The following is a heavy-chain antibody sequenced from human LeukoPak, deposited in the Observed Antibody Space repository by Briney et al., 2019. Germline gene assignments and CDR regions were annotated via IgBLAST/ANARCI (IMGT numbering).Heavy chain of an antibody. CDR1: GGSISSYY. J-gene: IGHJ4*02. D-gene: IGHD3-22*01. V-gene: IGHV4-59*01. Sequence: SETLSLTCTVSGGSISSYYWSWIRQPPGKGLEWIGYIYYSGSTNYNPSLKSRVTISVDTSKNQFSLKLSSVTAADTAVYYCARVEKPTYYYDSSGYFFDYWGQGTLVTVSS. CDR3: ARVEKPTYYYDSSGYFFDY. CDR2: IYYSGST.